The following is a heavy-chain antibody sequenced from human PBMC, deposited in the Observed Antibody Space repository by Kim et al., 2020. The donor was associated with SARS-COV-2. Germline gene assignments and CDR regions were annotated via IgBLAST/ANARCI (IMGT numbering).Heavy chain of an antibody. Sequence: GGSLRLSCAASGFTFSSYGMHWVRQAPGKGLEWVAVIWYDGSNKYYADSVKGRFTISRDNSKNTLYLQMNSLRAEDTAVYYCARGGAYYDSSGYHYWGQEPWSPSPQ. D-gene: IGHD3-22*01. CDR2: IWYDGSNK. CDR3: ARGGAYYDSSGYHY. J-gene: IGHJ4*01. V-gene: IGHV3-33*01. CDR1: GFTFSSYG.